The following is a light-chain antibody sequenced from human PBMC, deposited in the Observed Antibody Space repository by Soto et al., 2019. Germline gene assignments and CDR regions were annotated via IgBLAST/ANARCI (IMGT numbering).Light chain of an antibody. CDR1: QSVSSSY. CDR2: GAS. V-gene: IGKV3-20*01. CDR3: QQYGDSPT. J-gene: IGKJ4*01. Sequence: EIVLTPSPGTLSLSPGERATLSCRASQSVSSSYLAWYQQKPGQAPRLLIYGASSRATGIPDRISGSGSGTDFTLTISRLEPEDFAVYYCQQYGDSPTFGGGTKVDI.